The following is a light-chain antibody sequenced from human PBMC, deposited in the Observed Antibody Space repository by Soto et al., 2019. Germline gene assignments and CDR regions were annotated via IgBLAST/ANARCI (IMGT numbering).Light chain of an antibody. CDR2: GAS. J-gene: IGKJ1*01. V-gene: IGKV1-6*01. CDR3: LQDYNYPRT. CDR1: QGIRND. Sequence: AIQMTQSPSSLSASVGDRVTITCRASQGIRNDLGWYQQKPGKAPKLLIYGASSLQSGVPSRFSGSGSGTDCTLTISSLQPEDFATYYCLQDYNYPRTFGQGTKVEI.